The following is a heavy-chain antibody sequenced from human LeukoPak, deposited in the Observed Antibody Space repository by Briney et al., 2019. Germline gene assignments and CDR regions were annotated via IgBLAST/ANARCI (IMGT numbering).Heavy chain of an antibody. CDR2: ISYDGSKK. Sequence: GGSLRLSCAASGFTLRYYGMHWVRQAPGKGLEWVAFISYDGSKKYYADSVKDRFTISRDNSRNTLYVQVNSLRAEDTAVYYCVKESLDTEQRNYNYYGMDVWGQGTTVTVSS. CDR1: GFTLRYYG. D-gene: IGHD1-1*01. J-gene: IGHJ6*02. V-gene: IGHV3-30*18. CDR3: VKESLDTEQRNYNYYGMDV.